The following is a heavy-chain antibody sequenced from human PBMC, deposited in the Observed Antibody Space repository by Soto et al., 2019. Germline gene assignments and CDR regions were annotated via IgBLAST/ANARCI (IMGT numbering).Heavy chain of an antibody. CDR3: AKEQSSGYYRVVDY. CDR2: ITYDGGSE. Sequence: QVQVVESGGGVVQPGRSLRLSCEASGFTLSSCGMHWVRQAPGKGLEWVGVITYDGGSEHYADFVKGRFTISRDSSENTVYLQMNSLRVEDSAVYYCAKEQSSGYYRVVDYWGQGTLVTVSS. V-gene: IGHV3-30*18. J-gene: IGHJ4*02. CDR1: GFTLSSCG. D-gene: IGHD6-19*01.